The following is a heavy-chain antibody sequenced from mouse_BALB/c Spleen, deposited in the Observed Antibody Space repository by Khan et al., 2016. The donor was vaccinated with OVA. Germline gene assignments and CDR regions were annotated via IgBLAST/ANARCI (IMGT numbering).Heavy chain of an antibody. Sequence: QVQLQQSGAELMKPGASVKISCKATGYTFSSYWIDWVKQRPGHGLEWIGRIFPGSGSTYYNEKFKGKATLTADTSSNTAYMQLSSLTSEDSAVYDCARAKYDGSSSGFDYWGQGTLVTVST. CDR1: GYTFSSYW. CDR2: IFPGSGST. CDR3: ARAKYDGSSSGFDY. J-gene: IGHJ3*01. D-gene: IGHD1-1*01. V-gene: IGHV1-9*01.